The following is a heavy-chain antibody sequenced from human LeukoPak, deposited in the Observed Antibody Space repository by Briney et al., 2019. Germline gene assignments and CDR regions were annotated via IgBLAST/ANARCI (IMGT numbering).Heavy chain of an antibody. CDR3: ARDLYSSIDRSGWYYRSYYFDY. J-gene: IGHJ4*02. V-gene: IGHV4-38-2*02. D-gene: IGHD6-19*01. CDR1: GYSISSGYY. Sequence: PSETLSLTCTVSGYSISSGYYWGWIRQPPGKGLEWIGSIYHSGSTYYNPSLKSRVTISVDTSKNQFSLKLSSVTAADTAVYYCARDLYSSIDRSGWYYRSYYFDYWGQGTLVTVSS. CDR2: IYHSGST.